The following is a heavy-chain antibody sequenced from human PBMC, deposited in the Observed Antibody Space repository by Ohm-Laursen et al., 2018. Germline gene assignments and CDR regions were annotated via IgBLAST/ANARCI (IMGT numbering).Heavy chain of an antibody. CDR2: MSFLGSSK. Sequence: SLRLSCTASGFALSTSGINWVRQAPGKGLEWVAAMSFLGSSKYYADSVKGRFTISRDNSKNTLYLQMNSLRAEDTAVYYCAKDHNWNYAYYGMDVWGQGTTVTVSS. J-gene: IGHJ6*02. D-gene: IGHD1-20*01. V-gene: IGHV3-30*18. CDR3: AKDHNWNYAYYGMDV. CDR1: GFALSTSG.